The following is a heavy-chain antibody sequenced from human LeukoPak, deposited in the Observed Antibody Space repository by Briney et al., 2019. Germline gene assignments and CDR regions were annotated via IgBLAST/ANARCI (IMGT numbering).Heavy chain of an antibody. V-gene: IGHV1-8*01. CDR1: GYTFTSYG. CDR2: MNPNSGNT. J-gene: IGHJ4*02. CDR3: ARANPLDY. Sequence: ASVKVSCKASGYTFTSYGISWVRQATGQGLEWMGWMNPNSGNTGYAQKFQGRVTMTRNTSINTAYMERNSLRSEDTAVYYCARANPLDYWGQGTLVTVSS.